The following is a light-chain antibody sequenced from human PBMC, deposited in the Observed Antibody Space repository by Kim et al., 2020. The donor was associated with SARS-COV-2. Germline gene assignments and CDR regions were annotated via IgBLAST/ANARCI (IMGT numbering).Light chain of an antibody. J-gene: IGLJ3*02. CDR3: SSYTSSIRV. CDR2: DVS. Sequence: QSALTQPASVSGSPGQSITISCTGTSSDVGGYNYVSWYQQHQGQAPKLMIYDVSKRPSGVSNRFSGSKSGNTPSLTISGLQAEDEADYYCSSYTSSIRVFGGGTQLTVL. V-gene: IGLV2-14*01. CDR1: SSDVGGYNY.